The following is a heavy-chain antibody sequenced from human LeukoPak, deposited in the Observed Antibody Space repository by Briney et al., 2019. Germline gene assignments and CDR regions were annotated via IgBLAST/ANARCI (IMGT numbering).Heavy chain of an antibody. CDR2: IYHSGNT. D-gene: IGHD1-26*01. CDR1: GYSISSGSY. J-gene: IGHJ4*02. Sequence: SETLSLTCTVSGYSISSGSYWGWIRQPPGKGLEWIGTIYHSGNTYYNPSLKSRVTISLDTSKNQFSLKLSSVTAADTAVYYCARGDSGSYYYFDYWGQGTLVTVSS. CDR3: ARGDSGSYYYFDY. V-gene: IGHV4-38-2*02.